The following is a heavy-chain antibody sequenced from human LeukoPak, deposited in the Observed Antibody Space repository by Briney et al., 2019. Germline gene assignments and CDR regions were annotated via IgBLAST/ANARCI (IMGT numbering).Heavy chain of an antibody. CDR3: ASTNFWSGYPFDY. V-gene: IGHV3-7*01. D-gene: IGHD3-3*01. Sequence: PGGSLRLSCAASGFTFSGYWMSWVRQAPGKGLEWVANIKQDGSEKYYVDSVKGRFTISRDNAKNSLYLQTNSPRVEDTAVYYCASTNFWSGYPFDYWGQGTLVTVSS. CDR2: IKQDGSEK. J-gene: IGHJ4*02. CDR1: GFTFSGYW.